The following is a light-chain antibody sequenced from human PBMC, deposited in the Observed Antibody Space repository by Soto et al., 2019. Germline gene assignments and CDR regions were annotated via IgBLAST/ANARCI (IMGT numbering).Light chain of an antibody. J-gene: IGLJ2*01. CDR3: SSYAGSSVPVA. Sequence: QSALTQPPSASGSPGQSVTISCTGASSDVGGYNFVSWYQQHPGKAPKLMIYDVTKRPSGVPDRFSGSKSGNTASLTVSGFQADDEADYYCSSYAGSSVPVAFGGGTKVTVL. V-gene: IGLV2-8*01. CDR2: DVT. CDR1: SSDVGGYNF.